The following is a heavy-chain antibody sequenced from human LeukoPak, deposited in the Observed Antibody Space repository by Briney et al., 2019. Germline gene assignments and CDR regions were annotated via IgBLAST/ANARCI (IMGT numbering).Heavy chain of an antibody. CDR1: GITFDDYD. D-gene: IGHD5-18*01. CDR3: ARDGLVDTPMGAGY. CDR2: INWNGGST. V-gene: IGHV3-20*04. J-gene: IGHJ4*02. Sequence: PGGSLRLSCAASGITFDDYDMSWVRQAPGKGLEWVSGINWNGGSTGYADSVKGRFTTSRDNAKNSLYLQMNSLRAEDTALYYCARDGLVDTPMGAGYWGQGTLVTVSS.